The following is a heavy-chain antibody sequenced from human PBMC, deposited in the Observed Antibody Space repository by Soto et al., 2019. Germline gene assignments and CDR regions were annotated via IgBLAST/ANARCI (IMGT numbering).Heavy chain of an antibody. D-gene: IGHD3-22*01. CDR2: INYSGSS. CDR3: ARDRSVVYDSSGYLYLGAFEN. V-gene: IGHV4-31*03. J-gene: IGHJ3*02. Sequence: QVQLQESGPGLVKPSQTLSLTCTVSGGSISSGGYFWSWIRHHPGKGLEWIGYINYSGSSYYNPSLKSRVAISLDTSKNQFSLKLSSVTAADTAVYYCARDRSVVYDSSGYLYLGAFENWGQGTMVTVSS. CDR1: GGSISSGGYF.